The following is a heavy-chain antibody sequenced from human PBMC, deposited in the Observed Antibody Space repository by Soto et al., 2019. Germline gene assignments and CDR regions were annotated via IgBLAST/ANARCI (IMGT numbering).Heavy chain of an antibody. J-gene: IGHJ4*02. D-gene: IGHD1-26*01. Sequence: QVQLVQSGAEVKKPGASVKVSCKASGYTFTSYGISWVRQAPGQGLEWMGWISAYNGNTKYAQKLQGRVTTTTDTSTSKADMELRSLRSDDTVVYYCARDLGGSYYAPVDYWGQGALVTVSS. CDR3: ARDLGGSYYAPVDY. CDR1: GYTFTSYG. CDR2: ISAYNGNT. V-gene: IGHV1-18*01.